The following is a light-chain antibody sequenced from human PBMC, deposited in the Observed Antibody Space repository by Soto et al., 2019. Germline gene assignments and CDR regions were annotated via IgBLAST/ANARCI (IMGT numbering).Light chain of an antibody. V-gene: IGLV4-69*01. J-gene: IGLJ7*01. CDR1: SGHSSYA. CDR3: QTWGTGFKV. CDR2: LNNDGSH. Sequence: QPVLTQSPSASASLGASVKLTCTLSSGHSSYAIEWHQKQPGKGPRYLMDLNNDGSHTKGDGIPDRFSGSSSGAERYLIISSLQSEDEADYYCQTWGTGFKVFGGGTQLTVL.